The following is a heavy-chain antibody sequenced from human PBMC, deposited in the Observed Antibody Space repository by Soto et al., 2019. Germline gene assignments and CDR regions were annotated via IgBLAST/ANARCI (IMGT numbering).Heavy chain of an antibody. CDR1: GGTFSGYA. D-gene: IGHD1-20*01. CDR3: ASEPRRITGTTSSEDVQH. J-gene: IGHJ1*01. V-gene: IGHV1-69*17. Sequence: QAQLMQSGAEVKKPGSSVKVSCKASGGTFSGYAINWVRQAPGQGLEWMGGIIPLLGITDYGQKFQGRITIAADQSTGTAYLDPSGLRTEDTAVYDCASEPRRITGTTSSEDVQHWCSGTLVSVSS. CDR2: IIPLLGIT.